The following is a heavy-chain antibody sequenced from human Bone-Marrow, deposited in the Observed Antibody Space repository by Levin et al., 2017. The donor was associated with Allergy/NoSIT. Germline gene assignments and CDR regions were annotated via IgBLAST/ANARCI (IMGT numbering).Heavy chain of an antibody. CDR1: GFTFSDYY. CDR3: VRQQTAAFDI. V-gene: IGHV3-11*06. J-gene: IGHJ3*02. Sequence: GGSLRLSCTGSGFTFSDYYMSWIRQAPGKGLEWVAYTTSSSSYTNYADSVEGRFTISRDNARNSLYLQLNSLRAEDTAIYYCVRQQTAAFDIWGQGTMVTVSS. CDR2: TTSSSSYT. D-gene: IGHD2-21*02.